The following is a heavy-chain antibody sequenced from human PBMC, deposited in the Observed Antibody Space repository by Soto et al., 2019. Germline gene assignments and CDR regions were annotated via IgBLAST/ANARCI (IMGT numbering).Heavy chain of an antibody. Sequence: ASVKVSCKASGYTFTSYYMHWVRQAPGQGLEWMGIINPSGGSTSYAQKFQGRVTMTRDTSTSTVYMELSSLRSEDTAVYYCARDPVESYYYDSSGYYPLGYWGQGTLVTVS. J-gene: IGHJ4*02. D-gene: IGHD3-22*01. V-gene: IGHV1-46*01. CDR1: GYTFTSYY. CDR3: ARDPVESYYYDSSGYYPLGY. CDR2: INPSGGST.